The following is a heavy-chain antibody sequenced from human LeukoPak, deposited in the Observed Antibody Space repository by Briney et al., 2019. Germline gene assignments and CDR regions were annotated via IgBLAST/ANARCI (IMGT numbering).Heavy chain of an antibody. V-gene: IGHV4-34*01. CDR1: GGSFSGYY. J-gene: IGHJ3*02. CDR2: INHSGSN. CDR3: ARVPNLPYYYDSRTAFDI. D-gene: IGHD3-22*01. Sequence: SETLSLTCAVYGGSFSGYYWNWIRQPPGKGLEWIGEINHSGSNNYNPSLKSRVTISVDTSKNQFSLKLSSVTAADTAVYYCARVPNLPYYYDSRTAFDIWGQGTMVTVSS.